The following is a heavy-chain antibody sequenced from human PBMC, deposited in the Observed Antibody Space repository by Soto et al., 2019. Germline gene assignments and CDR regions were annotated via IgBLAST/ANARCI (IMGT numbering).Heavy chain of an antibody. D-gene: IGHD1-7*01. J-gene: IGHJ4*02. CDR3: ASRDPGTSVDY. CDR1: GGSFTSNNW. CDR2: IYRNGST. V-gene: IGHV4-4*02. Sequence: SETLSLTCAVSGGSFTSNNWWTWVRQPPGQGLEWIGEIYRNGSTNYKPSLKSRVTISLDKSENQFSLKVTSLTAADTAVYYCASRDPGTSVDYWGQGTLVTVSS.